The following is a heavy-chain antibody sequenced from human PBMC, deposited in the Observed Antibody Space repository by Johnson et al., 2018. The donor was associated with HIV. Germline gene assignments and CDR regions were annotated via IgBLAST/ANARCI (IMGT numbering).Heavy chain of an antibody. J-gene: IGHJ3*02. Sequence: QVQLVESGGVVVQPGGSLRLSCAASGFTFSTYAIHWVRQAPGKGLEWVAVISHDGSNKDYADSVKGRFTISRDNSKNTLYLQMNGLRAEDTAIYYCARERSITMIVVVIHDAFDIWGQGTMVTVSS. V-gene: IGHV3-30*04. CDR2: ISHDGSNK. CDR1: GFTFSTYA. D-gene: IGHD3-22*01. CDR3: ARERSITMIVVVIHDAFDI.